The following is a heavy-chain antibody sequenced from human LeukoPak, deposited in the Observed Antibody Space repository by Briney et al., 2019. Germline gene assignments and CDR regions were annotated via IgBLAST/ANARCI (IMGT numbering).Heavy chain of an antibody. D-gene: IGHD2-2*01. V-gene: IGHV4-34*01. Sequence: SETLSLTCAVYGGSFSGYYWSWIRQPPGKGLEWIGEINHSGSTNYNPSLKSRVTISVDTSKNQFSLKLSSVTAADTAVYYCAGGYCSSTSCLTDYWGQGTLVTVSS. CDR3: AGGYCSSTSCLTDY. J-gene: IGHJ4*02. CDR1: GGSFSGYY. CDR2: INHSGST.